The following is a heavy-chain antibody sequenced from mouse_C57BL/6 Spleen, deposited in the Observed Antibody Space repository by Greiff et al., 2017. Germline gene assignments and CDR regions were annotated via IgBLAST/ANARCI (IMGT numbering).Heavy chain of an antibody. Sequence: DVKLVESGGGLVQPKGSLKLSCAASGFTFNTYAMHWVRQAPGKGLEWVARIRSKSSNYSTYYADSVKDRFTISREDSQSMLYLQMNNLKTEDTAMYYCVRDYGSSPFYAMDYWGQGTSVTVSS. CDR1: GFTFNTYA. D-gene: IGHD1-1*01. V-gene: IGHV10-3*01. CDR3: VRDYGSSPFYAMDY. CDR2: IRSKSSNYST. J-gene: IGHJ4*01.